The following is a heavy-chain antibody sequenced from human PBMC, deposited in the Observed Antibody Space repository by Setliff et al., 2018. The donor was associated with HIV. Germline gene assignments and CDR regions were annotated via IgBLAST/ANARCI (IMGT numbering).Heavy chain of an antibody. J-gene: IGHJ6*03. CDR3: ARGFSGDYLFTGYMDV. CDR2: IYTSGST. D-gene: IGHD3-22*01. V-gene: IGHV4-4*07. Sequence: SETLSLTCTVSGGSISSYYWSWIRQPAGKGLEWIGRIYTSGSTNYNPSLKSRVTMSVDTSKNQFSLKLRSVTAADMAVYYCARGFSGDYLFTGYMDVWGKGTTVTVSS. CDR1: GGSISSYY.